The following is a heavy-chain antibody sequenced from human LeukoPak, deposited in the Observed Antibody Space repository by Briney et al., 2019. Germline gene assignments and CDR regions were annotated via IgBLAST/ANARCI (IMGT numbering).Heavy chain of an antibody. CDR2: IKSKSDGGTT. CDR1: GLTLSNAW. V-gene: IGHV3-15*01. Sequence: PGGSLRLSCAASGLTLSNAWMSWVRQAPGKGLDWVGRIKSKSDGGTTDYSAPVEGRCTISRDDSKKTLFLQMNNLKIEDTAVYYCATGGHYFGLWGRGTLVTVSS. CDR3: ATGGHYFGL. J-gene: IGHJ2*01.